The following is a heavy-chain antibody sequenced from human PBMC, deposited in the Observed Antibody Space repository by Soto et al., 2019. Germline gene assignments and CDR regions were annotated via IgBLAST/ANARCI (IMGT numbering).Heavy chain of an antibody. Sequence: GGSLRLSCAASGFTFSSYSMNWVRQAPGKGLEWVSSISSSSSYIYYADSVKGRFTISRDNAKNSLYLQMNSLRAEDTAVYYCASIGSGYDSSHDAFDIWGQGTMVTVSS. CDR2: ISSSSSYI. D-gene: IGHD5-12*01. V-gene: IGHV3-21*01. J-gene: IGHJ3*02. CDR3: ASIGSGYDSSHDAFDI. CDR1: GFTFSSYS.